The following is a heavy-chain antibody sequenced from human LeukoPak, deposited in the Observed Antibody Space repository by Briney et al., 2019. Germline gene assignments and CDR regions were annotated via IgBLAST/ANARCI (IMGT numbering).Heavy chain of an antibody. Sequence: ASVKVSCKASGYTFTGYYMHWVRQAPGQGLEWMGWINPNSGSTNYAQKFQGRVTMTRDTSISTAYMELSRLRSDDTAVYYCARDYDSSGSPLGWFDPWGQGTLVTVSS. J-gene: IGHJ5*02. V-gene: IGHV1-2*02. CDR3: ARDYDSSGSPLGWFDP. D-gene: IGHD3-22*01. CDR2: INPNSGST. CDR1: GYTFTGYY.